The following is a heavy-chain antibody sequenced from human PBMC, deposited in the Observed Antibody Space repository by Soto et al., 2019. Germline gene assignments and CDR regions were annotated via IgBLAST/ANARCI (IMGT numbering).Heavy chain of an antibody. Sequence: EVQLLESGGGLVQPGESLRLSCAASGFTFGSYFMNWVRQAPGKGPEWVSDINKDGGRTHYADSVRGRVTISRDNSRNTLYLQMNRLRAEDTALYYCAKDLHWYGMDVWGQGTTVTVSS. CDR3: AKDLHWYGMDV. D-gene: IGHD1-1*01. J-gene: IGHJ6*02. CDR1: GFTFGSYF. CDR2: INKDGGRT. V-gene: IGHV3-23*01.